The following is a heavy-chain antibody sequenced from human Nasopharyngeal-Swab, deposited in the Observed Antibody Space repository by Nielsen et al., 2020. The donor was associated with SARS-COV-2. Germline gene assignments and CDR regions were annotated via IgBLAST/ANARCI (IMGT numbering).Heavy chain of an antibody. CDR2: ISWNSGSI. CDR3: AKTLNPYCSSTSCCSGGMDV. D-gene: IGHD2-2*01. J-gene: IGHJ6*02. V-gene: IGHV3-9*01. Sequence: SLKISCAASGFTFDDYAMHWVRQAPGKGLEWVSGISWNSGSIGYADSVKGRFTISRDNAKNSLYLQMNSLRAEDTALYYCAKTLNPYCSSTSCCSGGMDVWGQGTTVTVSS. CDR1: GFTFDDYA.